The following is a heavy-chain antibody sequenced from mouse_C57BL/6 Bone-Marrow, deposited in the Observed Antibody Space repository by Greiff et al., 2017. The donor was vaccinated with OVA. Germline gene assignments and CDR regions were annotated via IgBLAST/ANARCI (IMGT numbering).Heavy chain of an antibody. D-gene: IGHD1-1*01. Sequence: VQLQQSGAELAKPGASVKLSCKASGYTFTSYWMHWVNQRPGQGLEWIGYINPSSGYTKYNQKFKDKATLTADKSSSTAYMQLSSLTYEDAAVYYCARISPLYYYGSSYGYWGQGTTLTVSS. V-gene: IGHV1-7*01. CDR3: ARISPLYYYGSSYGY. CDR1: GYTFTSYW. J-gene: IGHJ2*01. CDR2: INPSSGYT.